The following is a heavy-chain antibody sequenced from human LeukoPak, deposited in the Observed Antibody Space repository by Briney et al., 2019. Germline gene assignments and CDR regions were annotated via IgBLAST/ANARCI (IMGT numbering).Heavy chain of an antibody. V-gene: IGHV1-46*01. CDR1: GYTFTSYL. D-gene: IGHD1-26*01. Sequence: ASVKVSCKASGYTFTSYLMHWVRQAPGQGLEWMGIINPSGGRTSYAQKFQGRVTMTRDMSTSTVYMELSRLRSDDTAVYYCARDMDSGPDFFDYWGLGTLVTVSS. CDR2: INPSGGRT. J-gene: IGHJ4*02. CDR3: ARDMDSGPDFFDY.